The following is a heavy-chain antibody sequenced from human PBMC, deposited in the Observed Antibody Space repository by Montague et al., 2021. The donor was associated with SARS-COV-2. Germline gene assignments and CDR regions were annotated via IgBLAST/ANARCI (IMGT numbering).Heavy chain of an antibody. J-gene: IGHJ6*03. CDR2: INHTGST. V-gene: IGHV4-34*01. Sequence: SETLSLTCAVSGGSFSGYFWSWIRQPPGKGLEWIGEINHTGSTKHNPSLESRVTISVDTSKNQFSLKVTSMTAADTAFYYCARLGDGVVPAPILGVGPFYSYYYMDVWGKGTTVTVSS. D-gene: IGHD2-2*02. CDR1: GGSFSGYF. CDR3: ARLGDGVVPAPILGVGPFYSYYYMDV.